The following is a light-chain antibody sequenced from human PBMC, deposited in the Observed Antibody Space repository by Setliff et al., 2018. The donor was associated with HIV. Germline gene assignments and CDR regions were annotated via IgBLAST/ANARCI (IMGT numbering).Light chain of an antibody. CDR3: SSYTSSSLYV. V-gene: IGLV2-14*01. Sequence: QSALTQPASVSGSPGQSITICCTGTSSDVGGYNYVSWYQHHPGKAPKLMICEVSNRPSGVSNRFSGSKSGNTASLTISGLQADDEADYYCSSYTSSSLYVFGTGTKV. CDR1: SSDVGGYNY. CDR2: EVS. J-gene: IGLJ1*01.